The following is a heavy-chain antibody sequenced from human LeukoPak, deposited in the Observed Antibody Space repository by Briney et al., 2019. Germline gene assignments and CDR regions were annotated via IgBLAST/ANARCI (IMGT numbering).Heavy chain of an antibody. CDR3: ARGDGYYFDY. J-gene: IGHJ4*02. V-gene: IGHV4-39*01. D-gene: IGHD5-24*01. CDR2: ISYSGNA. Sequence: PSETLSLTCAVSGGSISSSYYYWGWIRQPPGKGLEWIGSISYSGNAYYNPSLKSRVTISVDTSNNQFSLKLSSVTAADTAVYFCARGDGYYFDYWGQGTLVTVSS. CDR1: GGSISSSYYY.